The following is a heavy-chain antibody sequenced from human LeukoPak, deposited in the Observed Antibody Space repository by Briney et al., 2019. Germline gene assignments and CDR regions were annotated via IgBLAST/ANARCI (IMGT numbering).Heavy chain of an antibody. V-gene: IGHV1-2*02. Sequence: ASVKVSCKASGYTFTGYYMHWVRQAPGQTLEWMGCINPNSGGTNYAQKFQGRVTMTRDTSISTAYMELSRLRSDDTAVYYCARERGSSWWVAGLQHFDYWGQGTLVTVSS. CDR2: INPNSGGT. CDR3: ARERGSSWWVAGLQHFDY. J-gene: IGHJ4*02. CDR1: GYTFTGYY. D-gene: IGHD6-13*01.